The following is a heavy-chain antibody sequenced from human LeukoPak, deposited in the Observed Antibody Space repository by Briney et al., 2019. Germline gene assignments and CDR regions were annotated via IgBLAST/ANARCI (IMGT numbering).Heavy chain of an antibody. J-gene: IGHJ5*02. CDR3: ARRVAAGGGDWFDP. CDR1: GYSFASQW. V-gene: IGHV5-51*01. Sequence: GESLKISCKGSGYSFASQWIGWVRQMPGKGLEWMGNIYPGDSDTRYSPSFQGQVTISADKSTSTAYLQWSSLKASDTAIYYCARRVAAGGGDWFDPWGQGTLVTVSS. CDR2: IYPGDSDT. D-gene: IGHD6-13*01.